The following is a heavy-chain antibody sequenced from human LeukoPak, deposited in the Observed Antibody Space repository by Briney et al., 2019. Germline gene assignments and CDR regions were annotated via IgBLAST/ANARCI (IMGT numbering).Heavy chain of an antibody. CDR3: ARQKGYCSGGSCYSPAFDI. CDR2: IYDRGTR. Sequence: SETLSLTCTVSGFSISSSSYYWGCIRQPPGQGLEWIVSIYDRGTRYYNPPLKRRVTISVDTSKNQLSLELSSVTAADTAVYDRARQKGYCSGGSCYSPAFDIWGQGSMVTVSS. J-gene: IGHJ3*02. D-gene: IGHD2-15*01. V-gene: IGHV4-39*01. CDR1: GFSISSSSYY.